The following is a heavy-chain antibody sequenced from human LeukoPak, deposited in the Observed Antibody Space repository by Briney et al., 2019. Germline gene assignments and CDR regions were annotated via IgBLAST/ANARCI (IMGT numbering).Heavy chain of an antibody. CDR1: GGSFSGYY. CDR2: IKHSGST. D-gene: IGHD6-25*01. J-gene: IGHJ4*02. V-gene: IGHV4-34*01. CDR3: ARGRGVKESSAVGDY. Sequence: SETLSLTCAVYGGSFSGYYWSWIRQPPGRGLEWIGEIKHSGSTNYNPSLKSRVTISVDTSKNQFSLKLSSVTAADTAVYYCARGRGVKESSAVGDYWGQGTLVTVSS.